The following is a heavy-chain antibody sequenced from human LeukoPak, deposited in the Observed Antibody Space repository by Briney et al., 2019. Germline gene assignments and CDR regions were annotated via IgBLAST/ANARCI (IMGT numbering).Heavy chain of an antibody. Sequence: GGSLRLSCVASGFTFNAYSMNGARQAPGKGLEWISYIRSRDGIVSYADSVKGRFTISTDTAKSSLFLQMNGLSADDTAVYYCVRDYVYAFDIWGQGTMVTVSS. D-gene: IGHD3-16*01. CDR2: IRSRDGIV. CDR3: VRDYVYAFDI. V-gene: IGHV3-48*01. CDR1: GFTFNAYS. J-gene: IGHJ3*02.